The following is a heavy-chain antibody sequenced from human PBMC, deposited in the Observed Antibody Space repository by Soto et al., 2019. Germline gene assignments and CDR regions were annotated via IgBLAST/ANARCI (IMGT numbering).Heavy chain of an antibody. CDR1: GFHFNTFW. V-gene: IGHV3-7*01. Sequence: DVQLVESGGGLVQPGGSLRLSCAASGFHFNTFWMYWVRQAPGKGLEWAATINEDGSVTHLADSLRGRFTVSRDNAKDFLFLQMNSLRVEDTAVYFCVRDWGYNAFDYWGQGALVTVSS. CDR2: INEDGSVT. D-gene: IGHD1-1*01. CDR3: VRDWGYNAFDY. J-gene: IGHJ4*02.